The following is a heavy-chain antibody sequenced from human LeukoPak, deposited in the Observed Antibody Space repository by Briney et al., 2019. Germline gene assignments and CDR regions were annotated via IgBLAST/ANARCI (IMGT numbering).Heavy chain of an antibody. CDR3: ARDPNWNVAYYFDY. Sequence: GGSLRLSCAASGFTFSSYGMHWVRQAPGKGLEWVAVIWYDGSNKHYADSVKGRFTISRDNSKNTLYLQMNSLRAEDTAVYYCARDPNWNVAYYFDYWGQGTLVTVSS. V-gene: IGHV3-33*08. J-gene: IGHJ4*02. CDR2: IWYDGSNK. D-gene: IGHD1-20*01. CDR1: GFTFSSYG.